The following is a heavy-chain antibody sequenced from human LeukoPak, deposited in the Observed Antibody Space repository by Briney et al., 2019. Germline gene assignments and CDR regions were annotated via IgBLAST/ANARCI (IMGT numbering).Heavy chain of an antibody. CDR1: GYTFTRYF. Sequence: ASVKVSCKASGYTFTRYFLHWVRQAPGQGLEWMGIINPSGGSTNYAQKFQGRVTMTRDTSTSTVYMELSSLRSEDTAVYYCSRDRIDSSGMIFDYWGQGTLVTVSS. V-gene: IGHV1-46*01. D-gene: IGHD3-22*01. CDR3: SRDRIDSSGMIFDY. CDR2: INPSGGST. J-gene: IGHJ4*02.